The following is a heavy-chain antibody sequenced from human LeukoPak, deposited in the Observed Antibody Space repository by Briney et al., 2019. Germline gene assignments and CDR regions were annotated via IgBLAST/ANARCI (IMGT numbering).Heavy chain of an antibody. J-gene: IGHJ3*02. CDR1: GGSISSYY. Sequence: SETLSLTCTVSGGSISSYYWNWIRQPAGKGLEWIGRIDSRGSTNWNPSLKGRVTMSIDTSKNQFSLKLSSVTAADTAVYYCASGRRITMIVAYAFDIWGQGTMVTVTS. V-gene: IGHV4-4*07. CDR2: IDSRGST. D-gene: IGHD3-22*01. CDR3: ASGRRITMIVAYAFDI.